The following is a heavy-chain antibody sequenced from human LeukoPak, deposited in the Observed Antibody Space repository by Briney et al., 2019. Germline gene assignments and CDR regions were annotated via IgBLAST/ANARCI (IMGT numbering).Heavy chain of an antibody. CDR2: ISTSGGST. V-gene: IGHV3-23*01. J-gene: IGHJ4*02. CDR3: AKGRYSRSWYPDY. Sequence: GGSLRLSCAASGFTFSTYVMNWVRQAPGKGLEWVSTISTSGGSTFYADSVKGRSTISRDNSKNTLYLQMISLRAEDTAVYYCAKGRYSRSWYPDYWGQGNLVTVSS. CDR1: GFTFSTYV. D-gene: IGHD6-13*01.